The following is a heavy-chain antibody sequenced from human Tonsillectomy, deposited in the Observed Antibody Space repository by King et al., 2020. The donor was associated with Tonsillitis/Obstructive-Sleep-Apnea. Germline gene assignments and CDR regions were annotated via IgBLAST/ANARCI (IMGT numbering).Heavy chain of an antibody. CDR3: ARVPQGRGRGGMDV. J-gene: IGHJ6*02. V-gene: IGHV3-33*01. Sequence: VQLVESGGGVVQPGRSLRLSCAASGFTFSSYGMHWVRQAPGKGLEWVAVIWYDGSNKYYADSVKGRFTISRDNSKNTLYLQMNSLRAEDTAVYYCARVPQGRGRGGMDVWGQGTTVTVSS. CDR2: IWYDGSNK. CDR1: GFTFSSYG. D-gene: IGHD3-10*01.